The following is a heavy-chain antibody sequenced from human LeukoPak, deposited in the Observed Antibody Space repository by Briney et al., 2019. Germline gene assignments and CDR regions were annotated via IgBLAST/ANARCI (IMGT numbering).Heavy chain of an antibody. D-gene: IGHD3-22*01. CDR3: ARRSSGPLYYYYYYMDV. CDR1: GFIFSNYE. V-gene: IGHV3-74*01. J-gene: IGHJ6*03. CDR2: INSDGSST. Sequence: GGSLRLSCAASGFIFSNYEMNWVRQAPGKGLVWVSRINSDGSSTSYADSVKGRFTISRDNAKNTLYLQMNSLRAEDTAVYYCARRSSGPLYYYYYYMDVWGKGTTVTVSS.